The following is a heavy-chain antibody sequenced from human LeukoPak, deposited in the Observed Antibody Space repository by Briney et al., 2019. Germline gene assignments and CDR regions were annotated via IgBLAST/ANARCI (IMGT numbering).Heavy chain of an antibody. D-gene: IGHD4-17*01. CDR3: ARGSSSPHDYGDYIQNNWFDP. J-gene: IGHJ5*02. CDR2: IIPIFGTA. CDR1: GGTFSSYA. V-gene: IGHV1-69*13. Sequence: SVKVSCKASGGTFSSYAISWVRQAPGQGLEWMGGIIPIFGTANYAQKFQGRVTITADESTSTAYMELSSLRSEDTAVYYCARGSSSPHDYGDYIQNNWFDPWGQGTLVTVSS.